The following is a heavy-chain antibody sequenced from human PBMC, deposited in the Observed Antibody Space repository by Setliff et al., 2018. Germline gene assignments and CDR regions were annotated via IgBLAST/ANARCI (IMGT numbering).Heavy chain of an antibody. D-gene: IGHD3-16*02. CDR1: GYTFTAYY. J-gene: IGHJ3*01. V-gene: IGHV1-2*06. CDR3: AKQGYSDSLYAFDV. Sequence: ASVKVSCKTSGYTFTAYYIYWVRQAPGNGLELMGRIHPNTGSTNYLQDFQGRVTITRDTSIYTVYMELTGLTSGDTAVYYCAKQGYSDSLYAFDVWGQVTVVTVSS. CDR2: IHPNTGST.